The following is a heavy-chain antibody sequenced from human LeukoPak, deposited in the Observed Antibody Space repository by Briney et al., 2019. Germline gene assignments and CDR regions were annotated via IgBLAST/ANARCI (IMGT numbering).Heavy chain of an antibody. J-gene: IGHJ3*02. CDR1: GYMFTSYA. D-gene: IGHD5/OR15-5a*01. Sequence: ASVKVSCKASGYMFTSYAMTWVRQAPGQGLELMGWINTNTGNPTYAQGFTGRFVFSLDTSVSTAYLQISSLKAEDTAVYYCARDLRGDAFDIWGQGTMVTVSS. V-gene: IGHV7-4-1*02. CDR2: INTNTGNP. CDR3: ARDLRGDAFDI.